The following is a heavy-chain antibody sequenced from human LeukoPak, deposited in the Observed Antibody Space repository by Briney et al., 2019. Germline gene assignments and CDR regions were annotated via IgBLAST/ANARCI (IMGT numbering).Heavy chain of an antibody. J-gene: IGHJ6*02. V-gene: IGHV6-1*01. Sequence: SQTLSLTCVISGDSVSSISVAWNWIRQSPSRGLGWLGRTYYRSKWYYEYAVSVKSRINISPDTSKNQSSLHLTSVTPEDTAVYYCSLARAEYHYGMDVWGQGTTVTVSS. CDR2: TYYRSKWYY. CDR1: GDSVSSISVA. CDR3: SLARAEYHYGMDV.